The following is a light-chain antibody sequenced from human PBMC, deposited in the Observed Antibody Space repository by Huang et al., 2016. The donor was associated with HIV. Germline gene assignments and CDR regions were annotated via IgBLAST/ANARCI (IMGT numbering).Light chain of an antibody. V-gene: IGKV4-1*01. CDR1: QGVLKTSNNKNC. CDR3: HQYYDTPQT. Sequence: DIVVTQSPDSLALSLGGRAAINCTASQGVLKTSNNKNCLSWYQLKPGQPPKLLIYWASTRESGVPDRFSGSGSGTHFTLTSASLQAEDVAVYYCHQYYDTPQTFGQGTKVEVK. J-gene: IGKJ1*01. CDR2: WAS.